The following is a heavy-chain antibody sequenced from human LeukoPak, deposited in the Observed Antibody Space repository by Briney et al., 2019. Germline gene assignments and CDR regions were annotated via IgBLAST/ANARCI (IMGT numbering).Heavy chain of an antibody. Sequence: ASETLSLTCAVSGVSISSSEWWIWVRPPPGQGLEWIGEIHRAGRTRYNPSLKSRVTMSMDYSKNQFSLNVSSVTAADTAIYYCGKTDIYFNPIDYWGPGSLVTVSS. V-gene: IGHV4-4*02. J-gene: IGHJ4*02. CDR2: IHRAGRT. CDR1: GVSISSSEW. D-gene: IGHD3-9*01. CDR3: GKTDIYFNPIDY.